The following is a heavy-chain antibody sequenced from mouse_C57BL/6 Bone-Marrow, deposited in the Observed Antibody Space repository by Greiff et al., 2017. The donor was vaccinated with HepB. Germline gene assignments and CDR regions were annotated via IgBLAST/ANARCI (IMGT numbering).Heavy chain of an antibody. V-gene: IGHV5-4*01. CDR1: GFTFSSYA. CDR3: ARAPLLFYFDY. Sequence: EVQLQESGGGLVKPGGSLKLSCAASGFTFSSYAMSWVRQTPEKRLEWVATISDGGSYTYYPDNVKGRFTISRDNAKNNLYLQMSHLKSEDTAMYYCARAPLLFYFDYWGQGTTLTVSS. J-gene: IGHJ2*01. CDR2: ISDGGSYT. D-gene: IGHD1-1*01.